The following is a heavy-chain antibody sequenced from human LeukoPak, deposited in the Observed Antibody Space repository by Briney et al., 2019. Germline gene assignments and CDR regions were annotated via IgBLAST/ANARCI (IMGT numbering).Heavy chain of an antibody. CDR2: IYYSGST. CDR3: ARSYYDFWSGYYTWFDS. Sequence: PSETLSLTCTVSGGSISSYYWSWIRQPPGKGLEWIGYIYYSGSTNYNPSLKSRVTISVDTSKSQFSLKLSSVTAADTAVYYCARSYYDFWSGYYTWFDSWGQGTLVTVSS. CDR1: GGSISSYY. V-gene: IGHV4-59*12. J-gene: IGHJ5*01. D-gene: IGHD3-3*01.